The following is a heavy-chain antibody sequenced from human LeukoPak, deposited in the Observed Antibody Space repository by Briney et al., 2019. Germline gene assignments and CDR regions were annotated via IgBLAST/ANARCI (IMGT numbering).Heavy chain of an antibody. CDR1: GFTFSSYG. D-gene: IGHD6-13*01. J-gene: IGHJ1*01. V-gene: IGHV3-30*18. Sequence: GRSLRLSCAASGFTFSSYGMHWVRQAPGKGLEWVAVISFDGSNKYFADSVKGRFTISRDNSKNTLYLQMNSLRAEDTAMYYCAKDGGSSWEHFQHWGQGTLVTVSS. CDR3: AKDGGSSWEHFQH. CDR2: ISFDGSNK.